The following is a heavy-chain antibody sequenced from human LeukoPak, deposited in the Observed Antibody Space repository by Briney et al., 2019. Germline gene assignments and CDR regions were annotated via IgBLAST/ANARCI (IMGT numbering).Heavy chain of an antibody. CDR3: ARDLLTPLAARCMYV. CDR2: INPNSGGT. Sequence: ASVKVSCKASGYTFTGYYMHWVRQAPAQGLEWMGWINPNSGGTNYAQKFQGRVTMTRDTSISTAYMELSRLRSDDTAVYYCARDLLTPLAARCMYVGGKGTTVTVTS. V-gene: IGHV1-2*02. J-gene: IGHJ6*03. CDR1: GYTFTGYY. D-gene: IGHD6-6*01.